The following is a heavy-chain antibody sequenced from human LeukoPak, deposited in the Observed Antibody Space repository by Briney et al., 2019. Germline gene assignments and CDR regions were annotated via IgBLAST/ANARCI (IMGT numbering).Heavy chain of an antibody. Sequence: SETLSLTCAVSGDSISTNHWWSWVRQPPGKGLEWIGEVYHSGSTNYNPSLKSRVTISVDKSKNQFSLKLSSVTAADTAVYYCARLVHEYYFDYWGQGTLVTVSS. CDR2: VYHSGST. V-gene: IGHV4-4*02. J-gene: IGHJ4*02. CDR1: GDSISTNHW. CDR3: ARLVHEYYFDY.